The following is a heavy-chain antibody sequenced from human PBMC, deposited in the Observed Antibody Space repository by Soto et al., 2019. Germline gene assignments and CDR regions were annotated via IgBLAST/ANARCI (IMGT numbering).Heavy chain of an antibody. CDR2: ISFDGSSK. V-gene: IGHV3-30*18. Sequence: GGSLRLSCAASGFAFSTFGMHWVRQAPGRGLEWVSLISFDGSSKYYAGSVMGRFTISRDNSKNTLDLQMNSLRVEDTAIYYCAKGRFGYGPYFDLWGQGTLVTVSS. D-gene: IGHD3-10*01. J-gene: IGHJ4*02. CDR3: AKGRFGYGPYFDL. CDR1: GFAFSTFG.